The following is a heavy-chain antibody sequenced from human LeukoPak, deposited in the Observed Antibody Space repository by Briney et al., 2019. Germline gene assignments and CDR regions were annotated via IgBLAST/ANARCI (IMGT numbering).Heavy chain of an antibody. CDR3: ARDRYPDSNYIDY. J-gene: IGHJ4*02. D-gene: IGHD3-16*02. CDR2: INPNSGGT. Sequence: GASVKVSCKASGYTFTDYYMHWVRQAPGQGLEWMGWINPNSGGTNYAQKFQGRVTMTRDTSISTAYMELSRLRSDDTAVYYCARDRYPDSNYIDYWGQGTLVTVSS. V-gene: IGHV1-2*02. CDR1: GYTFTDYY.